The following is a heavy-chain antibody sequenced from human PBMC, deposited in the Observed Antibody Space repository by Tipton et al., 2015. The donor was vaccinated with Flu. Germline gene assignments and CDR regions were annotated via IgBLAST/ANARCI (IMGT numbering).Heavy chain of an antibody. CDR1: GYTFSFYG. Sequence: QLVQSGAEVKKPGASVKVSCKASGYTFSFYGVSWVRQAPGQGLEWMGWINPYNTKTNYAQNLQGRVTMTTDTSTSTAYMELRSLRSDDTAVYYCARDGRNYYDTSGYSHWGQGTLVTVSS. J-gene: IGHJ4*02. CDR3: ARDGRNYYDTSGYSH. D-gene: IGHD3-22*01. CDR2: INPYNTKT. V-gene: IGHV1-18*01.